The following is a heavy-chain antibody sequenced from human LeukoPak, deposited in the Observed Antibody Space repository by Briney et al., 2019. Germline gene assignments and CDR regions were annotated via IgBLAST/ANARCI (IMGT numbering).Heavy chain of an antibody. J-gene: IGHJ6*03. CDR1: GGSFSGYY. D-gene: IGHD3-9*01. Sequence: PSETLSLTCAVYGGSFSGYYWSWIRQPPGKGLEWIGEINHSGSTNYNPSLKSRVTISVDTSKNQFSLKLSSVTAADTAVYYCARGLRITIFFVSYYMDVWGKGTTVTVSS. V-gene: IGHV4-34*01. CDR3: ARGLRITIFFVSYYMDV. CDR2: INHSGST.